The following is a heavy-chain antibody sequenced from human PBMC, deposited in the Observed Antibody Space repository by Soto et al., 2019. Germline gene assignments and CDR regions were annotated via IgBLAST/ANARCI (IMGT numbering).Heavy chain of an antibody. D-gene: IGHD3-10*01. CDR2: INPSGGT. CDR3: AREGFYAAGRYSYGYSPPRHYGLDV. J-gene: IGHJ6*02. Sequence: ASVKVSCKASGDTFTSYYMHWVRQAPGQGLEWMGIINPSGGTSYAQKFQGRVTMTRDTSTSTVYMEMTTLKSDDTAVYYCAREGFYAAGRYSYGYSPPRHYGLDVWGQGTTVTVSS. CDR1: GDTFTSYY. V-gene: IGHV1-46*01.